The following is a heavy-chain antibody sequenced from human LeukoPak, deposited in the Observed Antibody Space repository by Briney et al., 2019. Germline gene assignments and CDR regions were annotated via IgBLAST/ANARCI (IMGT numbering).Heavy chain of an antibody. CDR2: ISSSGSTI. CDR3: ARDRYRSYDFWSGYPYFDY. CDR1: GFTFSDYY. D-gene: IGHD3-3*01. J-gene: IGHJ4*02. V-gene: IGHV3-11*04. Sequence: GGSLRLSCATSGFTFSDYYMSWIRQAPGKGLEWVSYISSSGSTIYYADSVKGRFTISRDNAKNSLYLQMNSLRAEDTAVYYCARDRYRSYDFWSGYPYFDYWGQGTLVTVSS.